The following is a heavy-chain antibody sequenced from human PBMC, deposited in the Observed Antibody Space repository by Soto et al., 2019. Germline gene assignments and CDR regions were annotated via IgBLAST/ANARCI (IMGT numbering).Heavy chain of an antibody. Sequence: QLQLQESGPGLVKPSETLSLTCTVSDGSISSNSYYWGWIRQPPGKGLEWIGSIYYSGSTYYNPSLNSRVTISVDTSKNQFSLKLSSVTAADTAVYYCARHGEWRIAVAGTIDAFDIWGQGTMVTVSS. CDR2: IYYSGST. CDR3: ARHGEWRIAVAGTIDAFDI. V-gene: IGHV4-39*01. J-gene: IGHJ3*02. D-gene: IGHD6-19*01. CDR1: DGSISSNSYY.